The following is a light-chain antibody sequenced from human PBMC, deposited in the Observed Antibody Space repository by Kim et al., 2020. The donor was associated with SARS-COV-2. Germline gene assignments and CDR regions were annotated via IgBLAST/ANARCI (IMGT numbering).Light chain of an antibody. CDR1: SSAVGGYKY. CDR3: SSYTSSSLWV. V-gene: IGLV2-14*04. J-gene: IGLJ3*02. Sequence: GQYITCSCTGTSSAVGGYKYVSWYQQHPAKAPKLVIYDVSKRPSGVSNRFSGSKSGNTASLTISGLQAEDEADYYCSSYTSSSLWVFGGGTQLTVL. CDR2: DVS.